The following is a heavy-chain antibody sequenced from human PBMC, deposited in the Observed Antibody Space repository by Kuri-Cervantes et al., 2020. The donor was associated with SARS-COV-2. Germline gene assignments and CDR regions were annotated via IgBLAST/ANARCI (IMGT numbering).Heavy chain of an antibody. Sequence: GSLRLSCTVSGGSISSYYWSWIRQPPGKGLEWIGYIYYSGSTNYNPSLKSRVTISVDTSKNQFSLKLSSVTAADTAVYYCARDNILFSGSGFDSWGQGALVTVSS. D-gene: IGHD1-26*01. CDR3: ARDNILFSGSGFDS. J-gene: IGHJ4*02. V-gene: IGHV4-59*01. CDR2: IYYSGST. CDR1: GGSISSYY.